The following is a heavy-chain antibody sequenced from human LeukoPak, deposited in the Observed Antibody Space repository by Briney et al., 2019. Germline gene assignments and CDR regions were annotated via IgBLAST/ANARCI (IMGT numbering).Heavy chain of an antibody. V-gene: IGHV3-30-3*02. J-gene: IGHJ3*02. CDR1: GFTFSSYA. D-gene: IGHD3-22*01. Sequence: GGSLRLSCAASGFTFSSYAMHWVRQAPGKGLEWVAVISYDGSNKYYADSVKGRFTISRDNSKNTLYLQMNSLRAEDTAVYYCAKRPYDTSSGAFDIWGQGTMVTVSS. CDR2: ISYDGSNK. CDR3: AKRPYDTSSGAFDI.